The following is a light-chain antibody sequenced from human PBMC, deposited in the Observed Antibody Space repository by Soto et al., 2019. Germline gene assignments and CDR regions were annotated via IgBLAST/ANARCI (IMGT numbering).Light chain of an antibody. CDR1: AGAVTSAYY. CDR3: LLYYGGAQVL. Sequence: QTVVTQEPSLTVSPGGTVTLTCASSAGAVTSAYYTNWLHQKPGQAPRALIYSTSEKHSWTPARFSGSLLGGKAALTLSAAQPEDEADYYCLLYYGGAQVLFGGGTELTVL. J-gene: IGLJ2*01. CDR2: STS. V-gene: IGLV7-43*01.